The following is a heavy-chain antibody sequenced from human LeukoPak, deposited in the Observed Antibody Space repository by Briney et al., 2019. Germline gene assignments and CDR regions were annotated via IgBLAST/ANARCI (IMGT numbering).Heavy chain of an antibody. D-gene: IGHD3-22*01. Sequence: ASVKVSCKASGGSFSSYAFNWVRQAPGHGLEWMGGIMPTFDTANYAQKFQGRVTITTDESTSTAYMEFSSLRSEDTAMYYCATFYSSGYYFLYWGQGTLVTVSS. V-gene: IGHV1-69*05. CDR1: GGSFSSYA. J-gene: IGHJ4*02. CDR3: ATFYSSGYYFLY. CDR2: IMPTFDTA.